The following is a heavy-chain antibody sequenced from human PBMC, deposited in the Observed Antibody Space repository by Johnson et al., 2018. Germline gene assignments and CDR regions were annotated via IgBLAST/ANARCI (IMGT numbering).Heavy chain of an antibody. CDR2: IDPGDSDT. CDR3: ARRIQDSSGYVHFDI. V-gene: IGHV5-51*03. D-gene: IGHD3-22*01. J-gene: IGHJ3*02. CDR1: GYTFTNYW. Sequence: VQLVQSGAEVKKPGESLQISCKGSGYTFTNYWIGWVRQMPGKGLEWMAIIDPGDSDTSYSPSFHGQVTLSADKSISTAYLQWGSLKASDTAMYYCARRIQDSSGYVHFDIWGQGTMVTVSS.